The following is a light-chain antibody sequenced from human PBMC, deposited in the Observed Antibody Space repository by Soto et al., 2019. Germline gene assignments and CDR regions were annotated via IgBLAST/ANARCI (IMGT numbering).Light chain of an antibody. CDR2: GDE. CDR3: QSYNSRTVV. CDR1: GANIASNY. Sequence: NFMLTQPHSVSESPGETVTISCTGSGANIASNYVQWYQQRPGSAPTTVIYGDEQRPSGVPDRFSGSIDRSSNSASLTISGLKTEDEAVYYCQSYNSRTVVFGGGTKLTVL. J-gene: IGLJ2*01. V-gene: IGLV6-57*02.